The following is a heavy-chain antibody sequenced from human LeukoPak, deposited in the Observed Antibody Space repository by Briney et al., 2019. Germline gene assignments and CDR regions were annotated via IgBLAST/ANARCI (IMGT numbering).Heavy chain of an antibody. CDR1: GFSVDYTS. CDR2: MYSGDGT. CDR3: AREGVVGAFDI. J-gene: IGHJ3*02. D-gene: IGHD2-15*01. Sequence: QPGGSLRLSCAVSGFSVDYTSMTWVRQAPGKGLEWVSIMYSGDGTYYADSVKGRFTISRHNSKNTLYLQMNSLRLDDTAVYYCAREGVVGAFDIWGQGTMVTVSS. V-gene: IGHV3-53*04.